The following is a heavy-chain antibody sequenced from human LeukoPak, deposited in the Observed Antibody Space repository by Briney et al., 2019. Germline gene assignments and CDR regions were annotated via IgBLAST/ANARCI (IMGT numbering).Heavy chain of an antibody. D-gene: IGHD6-19*01. Sequence: SETLSLTCTVSGGSISGYYWSWIRQPPGKGLEWIGYIFYSGSTNYNPSLKSRVTISVDTSKKQFSLNLRSVTAADTAMYYCARGTLYRGWSYYLDFWGQGSQVTVSS. V-gene: IGHV4-59*12. CDR3: ARGTLYRGWSYYLDF. CDR1: GGSISGYY. J-gene: IGHJ4*02. CDR2: IFYSGST.